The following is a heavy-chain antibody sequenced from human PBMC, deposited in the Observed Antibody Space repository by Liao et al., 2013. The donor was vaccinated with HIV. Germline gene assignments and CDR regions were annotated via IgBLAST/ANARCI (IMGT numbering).Heavy chain of an antibody. V-gene: IGHV4-34*01. Sequence: QVQLQQWGAGLLKPSETLSLTCDVYGGSFTGYFWSWIRQPPGKRLEWIAEVTHDGHTDYDPSLMSRVTMSLDASKNQFSLKLTSVTAADTAVYYCARGTYYYGSGTGDWFDPWGQGTLVTVSS. CDR1: GGSFTGYF. J-gene: IGHJ5*02. CDR3: ARGTYYYGSGTGDWFDP. D-gene: IGHD3-10*01. CDR2: VTHDGHT.